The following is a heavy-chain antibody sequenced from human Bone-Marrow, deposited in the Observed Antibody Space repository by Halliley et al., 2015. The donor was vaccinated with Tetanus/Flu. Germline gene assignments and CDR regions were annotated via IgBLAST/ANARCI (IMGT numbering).Heavy chain of an antibody. V-gene: IGHV4-59*01. J-gene: IGHJ4*02. Sequence: TLSLTCAVYGGSLSGYYWTWIRQPPGKGLEWIGYIYYRGSSNSNPSLKSRLTISVDTSKNQFSLRLSSVTAADTAVYYCARYSHGYGGIDYWGQGTLVTVSS. CDR3: ARYSHGYGGIDY. D-gene: IGHD5-18*01. CDR1: GGSLSGYY. CDR2: IYYRGSS.